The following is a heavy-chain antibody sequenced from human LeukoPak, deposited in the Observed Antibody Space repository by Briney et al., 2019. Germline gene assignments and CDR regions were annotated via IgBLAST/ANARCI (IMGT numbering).Heavy chain of an antibody. CDR2: ISSSSSYI. CDR3: ARDLGYCTNGVCYAPFAFDY. Sequence: PGGSLRLSCAASGFTFSSYSMNWVRQAPGKGLEWVSSISSSSSYIYYADSVKGRFTISRDNAKNSLYLQMNSLRAEDTAAYYCARDLGYCTNGVCYAPFAFDYWGQGTLVTVSS. V-gene: IGHV3-21*01. CDR1: GFTFSSYS. J-gene: IGHJ4*02. D-gene: IGHD2-8*01.